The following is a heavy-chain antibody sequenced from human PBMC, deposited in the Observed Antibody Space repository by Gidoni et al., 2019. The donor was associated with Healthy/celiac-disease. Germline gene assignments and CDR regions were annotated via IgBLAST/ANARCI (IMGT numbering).Heavy chain of an antibody. V-gene: IGHV4-34*01. CDR2: INHSGST. J-gene: IGHJ4*02. CDR1: GGSFSGYY. D-gene: IGHD3-3*01. Sequence: QVQLQQWGAGLLKPSETLSLTCAVYGGSFSGYYWSWIRQPPGKGLEWIGEINHSGSTNYNPSLKSRVTISVDTSKNQFSLKLSSVTAADTAVYYCARGEPLRYYDFWSGGYFDYWGQGTLVTVSS. CDR3: ARGEPLRYYDFWSGGYFDY.